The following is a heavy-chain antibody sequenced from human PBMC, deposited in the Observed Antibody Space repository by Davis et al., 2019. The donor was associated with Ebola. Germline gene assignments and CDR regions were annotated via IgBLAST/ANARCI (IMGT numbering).Heavy chain of an antibody. Sequence: GESLKISCAASGFTFSSYGMHWVRQAPGKGLEWVAVIWYDGSNKYYADSVKGRFTISRDNSKNTLYLQVNGLRAEDAAVYYCARVPGYCSSTSCYGNYYFGMDVWGNGTTVTVSS. J-gene: IGHJ6*04. CDR2: IWYDGSNK. V-gene: IGHV3-33*08. D-gene: IGHD2-2*01. CDR3: ARVPGYCSSTSCYGNYYFGMDV. CDR1: GFTFSSYG.